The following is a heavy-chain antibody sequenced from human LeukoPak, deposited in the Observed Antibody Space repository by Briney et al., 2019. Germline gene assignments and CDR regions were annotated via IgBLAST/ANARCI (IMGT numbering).Heavy chain of an antibody. Sequence: GGSLRLSCAASGFTVSSNYMSWVRQPPGKGLEWVSVIYSGGSTYYADSVKGRFTIPRDNSKNTVYLRMNSLRAEDTAIYYCARAGVLRYLGDWGQGTLVTVSS. D-gene: IGHD3-9*01. J-gene: IGHJ4*02. CDR3: ARAGVLRYLGD. CDR2: IYSGGST. CDR1: GFTVSSNY. V-gene: IGHV3-66*01.